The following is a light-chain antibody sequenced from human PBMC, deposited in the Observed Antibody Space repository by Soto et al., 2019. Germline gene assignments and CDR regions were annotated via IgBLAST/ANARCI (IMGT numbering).Light chain of an antibody. CDR3: QQHGTSPIT. Sequence: EIVLPQSPGTLSLSSGERATLSCRASQSVSSSYLAWYQQKPGQAPRLLIYGASSRATGIPDRFSGSGSGTDFTLTISGLEPEDFAVYYCQQHGTSPITFGQGTRLEI. CDR1: QSVSSSY. V-gene: IGKV3-20*01. J-gene: IGKJ5*01. CDR2: GAS.